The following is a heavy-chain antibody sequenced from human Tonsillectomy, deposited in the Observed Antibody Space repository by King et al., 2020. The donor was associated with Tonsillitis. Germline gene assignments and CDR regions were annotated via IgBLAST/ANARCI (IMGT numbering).Heavy chain of an antibody. CDR3: ATSMGWDMIAQSANAFDI. Sequence: VQLQESGPGLVKPSQTLSLTCTVSGGSISSGSYNWSWIRQPAGKGLEWIGRIDTSGSSNYNPSLKSRVTISVDTSENQFSLRLTSVTAADTAVYYCATSMGWDMIAQSANAFDIWGQGTIVTVSS. V-gene: IGHV4-61*02. D-gene: IGHD3-22*01. J-gene: IGHJ3*02. CDR1: GGSISSGSYN. CDR2: IDTSGSS.